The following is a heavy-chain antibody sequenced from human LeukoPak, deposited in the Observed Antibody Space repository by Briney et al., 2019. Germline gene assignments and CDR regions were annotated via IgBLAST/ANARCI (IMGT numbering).Heavy chain of an antibody. CDR3: AGVHSLYSSSWYWNAFDI. V-gene: IGHV3-7*01. CDR1: GFTFSSYW. Sequence: GGSLRLSCAASGFTFSSYWMSWVRQAPGKGLEWVANIKQDGSEKYYVDSVKGRFTISRDNAKNSLYLQMNSLRAEDTAVYYCAGVHSLYSSSWYWNAFDIWGQGTMVTVSS. J-gene: IGHJ3*02. CDR2: IKQDGSEK. D-gene: IGHD6-13*01.